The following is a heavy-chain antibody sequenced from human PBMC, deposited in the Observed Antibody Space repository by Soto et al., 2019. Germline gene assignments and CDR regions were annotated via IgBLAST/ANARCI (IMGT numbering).Heavy chain of an antibody. J-gene: IGHJ4*02. V-gene: IGHV4-30-2*01. CDR2: IYHSGST. CDR3: ARGVAAARHLLDS. Sequence: SETLSLTCAVSGGSISSGGYSWSWIRQPPGKGLEWIGYIYHSGSTYYTPSLKSRVTISVDRSKNQFSLKRSSVTAADTAVYYSARGVAAARHLLDSCGQGTLVTVYS. CDR1: GGSISSGGYS. D-gene: IGHD6-6*01.